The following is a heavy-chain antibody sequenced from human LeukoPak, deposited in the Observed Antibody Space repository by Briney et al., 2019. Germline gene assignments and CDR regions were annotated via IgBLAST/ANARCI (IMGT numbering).Heavy chain of an antibody. CDR1: GATFTTYA. CDR2: IIPVFGTA. J-gene: IGHJ4*02. D-gene: IGHD2-2*01. V-gene: IGHV1-69*05. CDR3: ARGYCSSTSCFLDY. Sequence: ASVKVSCKASGATFTTYAIIWVRQAPGQGLEWMGGIIPVFGTANYAQRFQGRVTITTDESTSTAYMELTSLRSEDTAVYYYARGYCSSTSCFLDYWGQGTLVTVSS.